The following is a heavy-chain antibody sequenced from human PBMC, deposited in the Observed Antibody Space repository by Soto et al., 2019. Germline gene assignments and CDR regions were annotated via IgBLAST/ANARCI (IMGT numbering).Heavy chain of an antibody. D-gene: IGHD7-27*01. CDR2: ISGGGDAT. CDR3: ARKILGSTSRPESWYFDL. V-gene: IGHV3-23*01. Sequence: EVQVLESGGGLVQPGGSLRLSCAGSGFTFINYAVNWVSQAPGKGLEWVSSISGGGDATFFPDSVRGRFTFSRDNSKNAVTLQMNRLGVEDTAVYYCARKILGSTSRPESWYFDLWGRGTLVTVSS. CDR1: GFTFINYA. J-gene: IGHJ2*01.